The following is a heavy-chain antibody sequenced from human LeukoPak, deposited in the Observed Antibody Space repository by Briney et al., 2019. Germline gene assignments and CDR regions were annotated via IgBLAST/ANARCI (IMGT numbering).Heavy chain of an antibody. Sequence: GASVKVSCKASGYTFTSYDISWVRQATGQGLEWMGGIIPIFGTANYAQKFQGRVTITTDESTSTAYMELSSLRSEDTAVYYCARDADEQPGAFDIWGQGTMVTVSS. CDR1: GYTFTSYD. D-gene: IGHD1/OR15-1a*01. V-gene: IGHV1-69*05. CDR2: IIPIFGTA. J-gene: IGHJ3*02. CDR3: ARDADEQPGAFDI.